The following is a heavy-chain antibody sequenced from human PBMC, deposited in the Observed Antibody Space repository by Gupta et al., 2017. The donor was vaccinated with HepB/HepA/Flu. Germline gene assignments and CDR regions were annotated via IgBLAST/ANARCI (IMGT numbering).Heavy chain of an antibody. D-gene: IGHD3-16*02. CDR3: AKDLHVWGSYRYDAFDI. CDR2: ISYDGSNK. J-gene: IGHJ3*02. V-gene: IGHV3-30*18. Sequence: QVQLVESGGGVVQPGRSLIRSCAASGFTFRSYGMHWDRHAPGKGLEWVAVISYDGSNKYYADSGKGRFTISRDNSKNTLYLQMNSLRAEDTAVYYCAKDLHVWGSYRYDAFDIWGQGTMVTVSS. CDR1: GFTFRSYG.